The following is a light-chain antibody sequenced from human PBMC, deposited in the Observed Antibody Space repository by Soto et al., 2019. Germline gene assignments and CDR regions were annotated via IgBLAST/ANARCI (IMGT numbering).Light chain of an antibody. V-gene: IGKV3D-7*01. CDR3: QQYNNWPFS. J-gene: IGKJ5*01. Sequence: EIVMTQSPATLSLSPGERATLSCRASQSVTSNYLSWYQQKPGQAPRLLIYGASTRATDIPARFSGSGSGTDFTLTISGLQSEDSAVYFCQQYNNWPFSFGQGTRLEIK. CDR1: QSVTSNY. CDR2: GAS.